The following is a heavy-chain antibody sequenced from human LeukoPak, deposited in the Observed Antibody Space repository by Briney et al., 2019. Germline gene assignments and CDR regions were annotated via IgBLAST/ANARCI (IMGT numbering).Heavy chain of an antibody. CDR2: INHSGST. Sequence: SETLSLTCAVYGGSFSGYYWSWIRQPPGKGLEWIGEINHSGSTNYNPSLKSRVTISVDTSKNQFSLKLSSVTAADTAVYYCARFGAARLEYYYYMDVWGKGTTVTVSS. D-gene: IGHD6-6*01. J-gene: IGHJ6*03. CDR1: GGSFSGYY. V-gene: IGHV4-34*01. CDR3: ARFGAARLEYYYYMDV.